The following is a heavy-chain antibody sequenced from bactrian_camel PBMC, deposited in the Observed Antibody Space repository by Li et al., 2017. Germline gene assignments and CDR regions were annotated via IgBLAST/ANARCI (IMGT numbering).Heavy chain of an antibody. CDR2: IAGDGRT. Sequence: HVQLVESGGGSVQAGGSLSLSCAASKLSSAMGFFRQAPGKEREGVAAIAGDGRTDYADSVKGRFTISRDGAKNIIALQMHSLKPEDTATYYCAADLTPSTVVTALYLAESRYKYWGQGTQVTVS. V-gene: IGHV3S53*01. CDR3: AADLTPSTVVTALYLAESRYKY. J-gene: IGHJ4*01. CDR1: KLSSA. D-gene: IGHD5*01.